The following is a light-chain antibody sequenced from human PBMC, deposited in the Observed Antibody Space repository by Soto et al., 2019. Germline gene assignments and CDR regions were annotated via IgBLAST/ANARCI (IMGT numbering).Light chain of an antibody. V-gene: IGKV3-20*01. J-gene: IGKJ5*01. CDR1: QSVNNNY. CDR3: QQYGRSLIT. CDR2: GAS. Sequence: EVVLTQSPDTLSLSPGERATLSCRASQSVNNNYLAWHQQKPGQAPRLLIFGASSRATGIPDRFSGSGSGTDFTLTISRVEPEDFAVYYCQQYGRSLITFGRGTRLEIK.